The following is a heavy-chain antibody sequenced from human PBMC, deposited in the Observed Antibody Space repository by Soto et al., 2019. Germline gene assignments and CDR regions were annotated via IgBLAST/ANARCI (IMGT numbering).Heavy chain of an antibody. CDR1: GGSFSGYY. CDR3: SRGLPPVTDAYYFDY. Sequence: SETLSLTCAVYGGSFSGYYWSWIRQPPGKGQEWIGEINHSGSTNYNPSLKSRVTISVDTSKNQFSLKLSSVTAADTAVYYCSRGLPPVTDAYYFDYWGQGTLVTVSS. J-gene: IGHJ4*02. V-gene: IGHV4-34*01. CDR2: INHSGST. D-gene: IGHD4-17*01.